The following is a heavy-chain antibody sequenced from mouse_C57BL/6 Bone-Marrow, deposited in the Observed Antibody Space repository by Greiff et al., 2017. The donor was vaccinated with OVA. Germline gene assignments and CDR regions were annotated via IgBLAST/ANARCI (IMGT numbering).Heavy chain of an antibody. CDR1: GFTFSSYA. D-gene: IGHD1-1*01. CDR3: TPYYYGSSLAY. J-gene: IGHJ3*01. CDR2: ISSGGDYI. Sequence: EVMLVESGEGLVKPGGSLKLSCAASGFTFSSYAMSWVRQTPEKRLEWVAYISSGGDYIYYADTVKGRFTISRDNARNTLYLQMSSLKSEDTAMYYFTPYYYGSSLAYWGQGTLVTVSA. V-gene: IGHV5-9-1*02.